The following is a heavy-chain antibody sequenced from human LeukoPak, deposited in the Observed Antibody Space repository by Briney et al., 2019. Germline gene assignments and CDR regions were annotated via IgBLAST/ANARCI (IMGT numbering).Heavy chain of an antibody. Sequence: SETLSLTCTVSGGSISSSTYYWGWIRQPPGKGLEWIGTIYYSGSPYYNPSLKSRVTISVDMSKNQFSLKLSSVTATDTAVYYCARESSGYFDAFDIWGQGTMVTVSS. D-gene: IGHD3-22*01. CDR3: ARESSGYFDAFDI. CDR1: GGSISSSTYY. CDR2: IYYSGSP. J-gene: IGHJ3*02. V-gene: IGHV4-39*01.